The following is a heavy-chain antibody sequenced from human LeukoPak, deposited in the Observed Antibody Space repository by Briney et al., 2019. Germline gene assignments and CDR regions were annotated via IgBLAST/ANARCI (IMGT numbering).Heavy chain of an antibody. V-gene: IGHV3-48*01. CDR3: ARGSTYYDSSGQVPFDY. CDR2: ISSSSSTI. D-gene: IGHD3-22*01. J-gene: IGHJ4*02. CDR1: GFTFSTYS. Sequence: GGSLRLSCAASGFTFSTYSMNWVRQAPGKGLEWVSYISSSSSTIYYADSVKGRFTISRDNAKNSPYLQMNSLRAEDTAVYYCARGSTYYDSSGQVPFDYWGQGTLVTVSS.